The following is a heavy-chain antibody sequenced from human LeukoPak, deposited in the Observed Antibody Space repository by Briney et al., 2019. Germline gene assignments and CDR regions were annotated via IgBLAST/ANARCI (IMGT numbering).Heavy chain of an antibody. CDR3: VNGRAGVVVPAAIDAFDI. J-gene: IGHJ3*02. CDR2: ISSNGGRT. CDR1: GLTFSSYA. Sequence: GGSLRLSCSASGLTFSSYAMHWVRQAPGKGLEYVSAISSNGGRTYYADSVKGRFTISRDNSKNTLYLQMSSVIAEDTAVYYCVNGRAGVVVPAAIDAFDIWGQRTMGTVSS. V-gene: IGHV3-64D*06. D-gene: IGHD2-2*01.